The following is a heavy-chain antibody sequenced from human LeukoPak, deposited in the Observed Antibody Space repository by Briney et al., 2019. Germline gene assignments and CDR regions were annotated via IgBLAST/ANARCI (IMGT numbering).Heavy chain of an antibody. CDR3: ARVLGYGSPEDY. D-gene: IGHD3-10*01. CDR2: ISSSGSTI. V-gene: IGHV3-48*03. J-gene: IGHJ4*02. Sequence: GGSLRLSCAASGFTFSSYEMNWVRQAPGKGLEWVSYISSSGSTIYYADSVKGRFTISRDNAKNSLYLQMNSLRAEDTAVYYCARVLGYGSPEDYWGQGTLVTVSS. CDR1: GFTFSSYE.